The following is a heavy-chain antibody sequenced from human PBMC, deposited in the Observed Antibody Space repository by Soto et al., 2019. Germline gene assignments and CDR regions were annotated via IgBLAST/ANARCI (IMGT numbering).Heavy chain of an antibody. CDR2: INPSGGSR. CDR1: GYTFTSHY. CDR3: ARSYSYYYMDV. Sequence: QVQLVQSGAEVKKPGASVKVSCKASGYTFTSHYMHWVRQAPGQGLEWMGIINPSGGSRSYVQKLQGRGTMTMDTSTSTLYMVLSSLRSEDTAVYYCARSYSYYYMDVWGKGTTVTVSS. V-gene: IGHV1-46*04. J-gene: IGHJ6*03.